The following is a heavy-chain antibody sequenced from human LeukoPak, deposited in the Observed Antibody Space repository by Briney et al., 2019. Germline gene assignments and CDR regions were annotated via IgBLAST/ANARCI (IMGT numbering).Heavy chain of an antibody. CDR3: AKVHYTASFPGSFPGRNYFDS. CDR1: GFAFSGYA. Sequence: PGGSLRLSCTVSGFAFSGYAMSWARQAPGKGPEWDSSIGARGDVTYSADSVKGRFTISRDNSKRTLFLQMNSLRAEDTAVYYCAKVHYTASFPGSFPGRNYFDSWGQGSLVTVSP. V-gene: IGHV3-23*01. D-gene: IGHD1-26*01. CDR2: IGARGDVT. J-gene: IGHJ4*02.